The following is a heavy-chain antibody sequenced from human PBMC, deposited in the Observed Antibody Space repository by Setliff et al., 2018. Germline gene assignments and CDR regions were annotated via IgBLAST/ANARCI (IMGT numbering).Heavy chain of an antibody. V-gene: IGHV3-21*01. D-gene: IGHD3-10*01. CDR3: FGAGTCSY. J-gene: IGHJ4*01. Sequence: GGSLRLSCAASGFSLNSFRMTWIRQPPGKGLEWVSSISSTGDDIYYADPVKGRFTISRDNAENSLSLQMNNLRTEDTAVYYCFGAGTCSYWGHGTLVTVSS. CDR2: ISSTGDDI. CDR1: GFSLNSFR.